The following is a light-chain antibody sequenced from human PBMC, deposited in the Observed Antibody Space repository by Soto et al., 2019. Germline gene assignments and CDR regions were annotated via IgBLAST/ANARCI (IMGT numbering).Light chain of an antibody. CDR2: LEGSGSY. J-gene: IGLJ2*01. CDR1: SGHSSYI. V-gene: IGLV4-60*02. Sequence: QLVLTQSSSASASLGSSVKLTCTLSSGHSSYIIAWHQQQPGKAPRYLMKLEGSGSYNKGSGVPDRFSGSNSGADRYLTISNLQFEDEADYYCETWDSNTVVFGGGTKLTVL. CDR3: ETWDSNTVV.